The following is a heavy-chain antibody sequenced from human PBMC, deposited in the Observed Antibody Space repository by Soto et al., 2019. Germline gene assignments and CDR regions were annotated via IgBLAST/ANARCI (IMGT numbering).Heavy chain of an antibody. CDR2: IYYSGST. CDR1: GGSISSGDFC. CDR3: DRAGGVRSNWFDP. V-gene: IGHV4-30-4*01. D-gene: IGHD3-10*01. J-gene: IGHJ5*02. Sequence: QVQLQESGPGLVKPSQTLSLTCTVSGGSISSGDFCWSWIRQPPGKGLEWIGYIYYSGSTYYNPSLTSRVTISVDTSKNQFSLKLSSVTAADTAVYSWDRAGGVRSNWFDPWGQGTLVTVSS.